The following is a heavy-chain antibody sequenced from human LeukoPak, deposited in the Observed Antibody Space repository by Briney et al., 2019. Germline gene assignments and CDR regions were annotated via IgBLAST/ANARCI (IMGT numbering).Heavy chain of an antibody. CDR3: ARDGYYYDSSGYRDHYFDY. Sequence: KHGESLKISCKGSGYIFTSYWIGWVRQMPGKGLEWMGIIYPGDSDTRYSPSFQGQVTISADKSISTAYLQWSSLKASHTPMYYCARDGYYYDSSGYRDHYFDYWGQGTLVTVSS. CDR1: GYIFTSYW. J-gene: IGHJ4*02. D-gene: IGHD3-22*01. CDR2: IYPGDSDT. V-gene: IGHV5-51*01.